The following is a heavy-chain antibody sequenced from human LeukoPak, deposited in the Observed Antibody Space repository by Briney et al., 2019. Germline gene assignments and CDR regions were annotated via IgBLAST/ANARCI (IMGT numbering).Heavy chain of an antibody. CDR2: IKQDGSEK. J-gene: IGHJ6*02. V-gene: IGHV3-7*03. D-gene: IGHD6-13*01. Sequence: GGSLRLSCAASGLIFSSYWMSWVRQAPGKGLEWVANIKQDGSEKHYVDSVKGRFTISRDNAQNSLYLQMNSLRAEDTAVYYCARPIAAAAWEYYYYGMDVWGQGTTVTVSS. CDR1: GLIFSSYW. CDR3: ARPIAAAAWEYYYYGMDV.